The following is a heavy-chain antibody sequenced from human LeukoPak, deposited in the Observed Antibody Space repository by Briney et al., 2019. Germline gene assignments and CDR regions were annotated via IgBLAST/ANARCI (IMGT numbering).Heavy chain of an antibody. CDR3: AREMMKYAGDY. CDR2: IYHSGTT. D-gene: IGHD2-2*01. V-gene: IGHV4-38-2*02. Sequence: PSETLSLTCTVSGFPISSGYYWGWIRQPPGKGLEWIGSIYHSGTTYYNPSLKSRVTMSVDTSKNQFSLKLRSVTAADTAVYYCAREMMKYAGDYWGQGTLVTVSP. J-gene: IGHJ4*02. CDR1: GFPISSGYY.